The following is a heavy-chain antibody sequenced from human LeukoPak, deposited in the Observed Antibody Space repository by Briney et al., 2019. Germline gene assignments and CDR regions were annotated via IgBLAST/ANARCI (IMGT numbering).Heavy chain of an antibody. V-gene: IGHV4-39*01. CDR1: GGSISSSSYY. J-gene: IGHJ4*02. CDR2: IYYSGST. D-gene: IGHD2-2*01. CDR3: ARHRYAVPAATLDY. Sequence: SETLFLTCTVSGGSISSSSYYWGWIRQPPGKGLEWIGSIYYSGSTYYNPSLKSRVTISVDTSKNQFSLKLNSVTAADTAVYYCARHRYAVPAATLDYWGQGTLVTVSS.